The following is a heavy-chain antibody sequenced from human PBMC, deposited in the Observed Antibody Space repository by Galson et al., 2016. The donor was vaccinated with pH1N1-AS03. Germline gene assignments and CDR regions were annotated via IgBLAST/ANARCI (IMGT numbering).Heavy chain of an antibody. Sequence: SLRLSCAASGFTFSSYYIHRVRQVPGKGLVWVSRVDNDGYDRVYADSVKGRFTISRDNTKNTVYLQMNSLRAEDTAIYYCARGGFHHGFDSWGQGTLITVSS. V-gene: IGHV3-74*01. D-gene: IGHD1-14*01. CDR2: VDNDGYDR. J-gene: IGHJ4*02. CDR1: GFTFSSYY. CDR3: ARGGFHHGFDS.